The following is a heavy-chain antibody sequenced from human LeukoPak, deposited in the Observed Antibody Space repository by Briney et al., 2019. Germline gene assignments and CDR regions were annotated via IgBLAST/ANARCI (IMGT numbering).Heavy chain of an antibody. CDR2: INHSGST. CDR3: AREDTAMVLDFDY. CDR1: GGSFSGYY. V-gene: IGHV4-34*01. D-gene: IGHD5-18*01. Sequence: SETLSLTXAVYGGSFSGYYWSWIRQPPGKGLEWIGEINHSGSTNYNPSLKSRVTISVDTSKNQFSLKLSSVTAADTAVYYCAREDTAMVLDFDYWGQGTLVTVSS. J-gene: IGHJ4*02.